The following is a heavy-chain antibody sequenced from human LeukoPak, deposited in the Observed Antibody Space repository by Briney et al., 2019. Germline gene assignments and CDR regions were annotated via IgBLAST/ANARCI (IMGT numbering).Heavy chain of an antibody. Sequence: GGSLRLSCAASGFPFSTYGMHWVRQAPGKGLEWVAFIRYDGSNKYHADFVKGRFTISRDSSKNTLYLQMNSLRPEDTAVYYCARDQAGSGHYADYWGQGTLVTVSS. CDR3: ARDQAGSGHYADY. J-gene: IGHJ4*02. D-gene: IGHD3-10*01. V-gene: IGHV3-30*02. CDR1: GFPFSTYG. CDR2: IRYDGSNK.